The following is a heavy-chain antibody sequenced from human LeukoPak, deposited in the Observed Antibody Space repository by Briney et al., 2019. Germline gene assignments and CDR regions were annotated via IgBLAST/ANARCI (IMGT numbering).Heavy chain of an antibody. CDR2: IYYSGIT. J-gene: IGHJ4*02. Sequence: SETLSLTCAVSGGSISGDYWIWIRQPPGKGLERIGYIYYSGITNYNPALKSRVTISVDTSKNQYSLRLSSVTAADTAVYYCARHLYSGYDRVFDYWGQGTLVTVSS. CDR3: ARHLYSGYDRVFDY. CDR1: GGSISGDY. V-gene: IGHV4-59*08. D-gene: IGHD5-12*01.